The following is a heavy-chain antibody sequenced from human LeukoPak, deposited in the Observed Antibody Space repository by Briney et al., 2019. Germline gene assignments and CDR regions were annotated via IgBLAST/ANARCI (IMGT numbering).Heavy chain of an antibody. J-gene: IGHJ5*02. V-gene: IGHV3-7*03. D-gene: IGHD2-15*01. Sequence: GRSLRLSCTASGFTFGDYGMSWFRQAPGKGLEWVANIKQDGSEKYYVDSVKGRFTISRDNAKNSLYLQMNSLRAEDTALYYCAKLGYCSGGGACYLNTWGQGTRVTVSS. CDR3: AKLGYCSGGGACYLNT. CDR2: IKQDGSEK. CDR1: GFTFGDYG.